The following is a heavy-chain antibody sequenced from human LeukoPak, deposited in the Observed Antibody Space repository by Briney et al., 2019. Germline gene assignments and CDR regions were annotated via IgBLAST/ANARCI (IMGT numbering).Heavy chain of an antibody. CDR3: TRAVSSWYIYFDY. V-gene: IGHV3-49*04. Sequence: PGGSLRLSCAASGFTFNNHDMTWVRQGPGKGLEWVGFIRSKAYGGTTEYAASVKGRFTISRDDSKSIAYLQMNSLKTEDTAVYYCTRAVSSWYIYFDYWGQGTLVTVSS. J-gene: IGHJ4*02. D-gene: IGHD6-13*01. CDR2: IRSKAYGGTT. CDR1: GFTFNNHD.